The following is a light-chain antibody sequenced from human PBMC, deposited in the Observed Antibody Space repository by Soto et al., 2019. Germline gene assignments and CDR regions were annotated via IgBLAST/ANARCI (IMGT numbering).Light chain of an antibody. CDR2: GAS. CDR3: QQYDSSFT. J-gene: IGKJ4*01. Sequence: IVLTQSPATLSLSPGERATLSCTASQHVTTTYIAWYQQKFGQAPRLLIYGASTRATGTPDRFTGGGFGTDFTLSVCRVEPEDVAVYYCQQYDSSFTFGGGTKLEIK. CDR1: QHVTTTY. V-gene: IGKV3-20*01.